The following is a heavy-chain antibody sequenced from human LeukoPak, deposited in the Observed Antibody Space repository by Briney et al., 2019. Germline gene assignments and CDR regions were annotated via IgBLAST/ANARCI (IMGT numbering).Heavy chain of an antibody. V-gene: IGHV1-69*13. CDR2: IIPIFGTA. J-gene: IGHJ6*02. Sequence: ASVKVSCEASGGTFSSYAISWVRQAPGQGLEWMGGIIPIFGTANYAQKFQGRVTITADESTTTAYMELSSLRSEDTAVYYCARDLGPYSSSSSYYYYGMDVWGQGTTVTVSS. CDR3: ARDLGPYSSSSSYYYYGMDV. D-gene: IGHD6-6*01. CDR1: GGTFSSYA.